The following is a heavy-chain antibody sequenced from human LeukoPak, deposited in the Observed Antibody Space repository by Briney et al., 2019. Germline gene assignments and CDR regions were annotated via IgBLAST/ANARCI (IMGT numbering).Heavy chain of an antibody. CDR3: ARGFRYCSSTSCYPPAIYYFDY. V-gene: IGHV1-8*01. D-gene: IGHD2-2*01. CDR2: MNPNSGNT. J-gene: IGHJ4*02. Sequence: ASVKVSCKASGYTFTSYDINWVRQATGQGLEWMGWMNPNSGNTGYAQKFQGRVTMTRNTSISPAYMELSSLRSEDTAVYYSARGFRYCSSTSCYPPAIYYFDYWGQGTLVTVSS. CDR1: GYTFTSYD.